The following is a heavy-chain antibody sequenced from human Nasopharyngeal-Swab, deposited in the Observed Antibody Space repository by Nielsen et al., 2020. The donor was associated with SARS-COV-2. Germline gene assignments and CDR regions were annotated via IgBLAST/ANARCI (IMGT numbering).Heavy chain of an antibody. V-gene: IGHV3-30*18. CDR2: ISYDGSNK. CDR3: AKDQSSTWYYLDY. CDR1: GFTFSSYG. Sequence: GGSLRLSCAASGFTFSSYGMHWVRQAPGKGLEWVAVISYDGSNKYYADSVKGRFTISRDNSKNTLYLQMNSLRAEDTAVYYCAKDQSSTWYYLDYWGQGTLVTVSS. J-gene: IGHJ4*02. D-gene: IGHD6-13*01.